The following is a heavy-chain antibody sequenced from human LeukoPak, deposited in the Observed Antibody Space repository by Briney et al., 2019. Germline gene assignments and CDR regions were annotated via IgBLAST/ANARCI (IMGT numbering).Heavy chain of an antibody. CDR1: GFTFSSSA. CDR3: AKDLSHYDFWSGAYFDY. J-gene: IGHJ4*02. CDR2: ISDTGRLS. D-gene: IGHD3-3*01. Sequence: GGSLRLSCAASGFTFSSSAMSWVRQAPGKGLEWVAAISDTGRLSYCADSVNGRFTISRDNSKNTLYLQMNSLRAEDTAVYYCAKDLSHYDFWSGAYFDYWGQGTLVTVSS. V-gene: IGHV3-23*01.